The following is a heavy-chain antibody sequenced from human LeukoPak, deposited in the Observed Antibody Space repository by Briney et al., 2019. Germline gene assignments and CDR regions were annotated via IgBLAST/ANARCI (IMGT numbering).Heavy chain of an antibody. CDR1: GFTFSNYW. CDR3: ARRNAMDV. CDR2: INRDGSER. V-gene: IGHV3-7*03. Sequence: GGSLRLSCAASGFTFSNYWMTWVRQAPGKGLEWVAIINRDGSERYYVDSVKGRFTISRDDAKSSLYLQMNSLRAEDTAVYYCARRNAMDVWGQGTTVIVFS. J-gene: IGHJ6*02.